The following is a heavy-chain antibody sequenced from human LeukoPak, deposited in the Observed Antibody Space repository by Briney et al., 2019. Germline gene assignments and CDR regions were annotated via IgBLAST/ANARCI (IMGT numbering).Heavy chain of an antibody. Sequence: SETLSLTCAVSGGSISSVCYYWIWIRRHPGKGLEWIGYIYYSGSTYYNPSLKSRVTISVDTSKNQFSLKLSSVTAADTAVYYCASRGMATINNYYYNYMDVWGKGTTVTVSS. CDR2: IYYSGST. J-gene: IGHJ6*03. CDR1: GGSISSVCYY. D-gene: IGHD5-24*01. CDR3: ASRGMATINNYYYNYMDV. V-gene: IGHV4-31*11.